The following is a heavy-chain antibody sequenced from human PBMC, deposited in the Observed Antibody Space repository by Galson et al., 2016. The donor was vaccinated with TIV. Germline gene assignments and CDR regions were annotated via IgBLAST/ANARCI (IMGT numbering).Heavy chain of an antibody. CDR1: GGTFKIHS. CDR3: ATVITFGGVTVYGRDYGMDV. J-gene: IGHJ6*02. Sequence: SVKVSCKASGGTFKIHSITWVRQAPGQGLEWMGGIIPVFGTANYAQSFRGRVTITADESTNTAYLRLSSLRSEDTAVYYCATVITFGGVTVYGRDYGMDVWGQGTTVTVSS. D-gene: IGHD3-16*02. V-gene: IGHV1-69*13. CDR2: IIPVFGTA.